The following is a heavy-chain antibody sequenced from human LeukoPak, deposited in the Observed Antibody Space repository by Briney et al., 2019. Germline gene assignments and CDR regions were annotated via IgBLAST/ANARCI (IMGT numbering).Heavy chain of an antibody. Sequence: GGSLRLSCAASGFTFSSYSMNWARQAPGKGLEWVSSISSSSSYIYYADSVKGRFTISRDNAKNSLYLQMNSLRAEDTAVYYCASPTVTTSLDYWGQGTLVTVSS. CDR3: ASPTVTTSLDY. J-gene: IGHJ4*02. CDR1: GFTFSSYS. CDR2: ISSSSSYI. V-gene: IGHV3-21*04. D-gene: IGHD4-17*01.